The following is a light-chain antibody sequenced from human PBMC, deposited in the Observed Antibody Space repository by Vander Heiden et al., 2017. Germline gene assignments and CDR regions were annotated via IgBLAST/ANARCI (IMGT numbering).Light chain of an antibody. CDR1: QSISTY. J-gene: IGKJ3*01. CDR2: DAS. CDR3: QQSYDSSPHT. Sequence: DIQMTQSPSSLSASVGDRVTITCRASQSISTYLNWYQQKPGKAPKVLIYDASSLQSGVPSRFSGSGSGTDFTLTISSLQPEDFATYYCQQSYDSSPHTFGHGTKVDI. V-gene: IGKV1-39*01.